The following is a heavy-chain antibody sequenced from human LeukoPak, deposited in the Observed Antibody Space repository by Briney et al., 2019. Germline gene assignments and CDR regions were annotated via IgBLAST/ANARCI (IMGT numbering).Heavy chain of an antibody. D-gene: IGHD3-9*01. CDR2: IIPIFGTA. CDR3: ARGDYDILTGSMDPNWFDP. J-gene: IGHJ5*02. V-gene: IGHV1-69*06. CDR1: GGTFSSYA. Sequence: ASVKVSCKASGGTFSSYAISWVRQAPGQGLEWMGGIIPIFGTANYAQKFQGRVTITADKSTSTAYMELSSLRSEDTAVHYCARGDYDILTGSMDPNWFDPWGQGTLVTVSS.